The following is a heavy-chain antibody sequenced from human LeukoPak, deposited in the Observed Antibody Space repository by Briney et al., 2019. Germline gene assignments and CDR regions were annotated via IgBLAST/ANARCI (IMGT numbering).Heavy chain of an antibody. CDR1: GGSISSYF. CDR3: ARTYGSSGLGYFDL. V-gene: IGHV4-59*01. CDR2: VYYSGST. Sequence: PSETLSLTCTVSGGSISSYFWSWIRQPPGTGLEWIGYVYYSGSTNYNPSLKSRVTISVDTSKQQFSLKLSSVTAADTAVYYCARTYGSSGLGYFDLWGRGTLVTVSS. J-gene: IGHJ2*01. D-gene: IGHD6-13*01.